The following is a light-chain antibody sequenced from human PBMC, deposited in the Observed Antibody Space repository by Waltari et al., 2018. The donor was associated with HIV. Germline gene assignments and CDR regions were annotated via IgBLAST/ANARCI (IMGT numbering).Light chain of an antibody. CDR3: QQYYSTPWT. J-gene: IGKJ1*01. Sequence: DIVMTQSPDSLAVSLGERATIHCKSSQSVLSSSSNKSYLARFQQKPGQPPKLLIWWASTRESGVPDRFSGSGSGTDFTLTISSLQAEDVAVYYCQQYYSTPWTFGQGTKVEVK. V-gene: IGKV4-1*01. CDR2: WAS. CDR1: QSVLSSSSNKSY.